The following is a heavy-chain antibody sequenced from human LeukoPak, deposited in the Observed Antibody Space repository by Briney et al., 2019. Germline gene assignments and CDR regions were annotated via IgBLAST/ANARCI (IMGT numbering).Heavy chain of an antibody. J-gene: IGHJ4*02. CDR2: ISGSGGII. CDR3: AKAAIAESSNWYGIDY. CDR1: GGSISSSSYY. D-gene: IGHD6-13*01. V-gene: IGHV3-23*01. Sequence: ETLSLTCTVSGGSISSSSYYWGWIRQPPGKGLEWVSAISGSGGIIYYADSVKGRFTISRDNSKNMLFLQMNSLSADDTAVYYCAKAAIAESSNWYGIDYWGQGTLVTVSS.